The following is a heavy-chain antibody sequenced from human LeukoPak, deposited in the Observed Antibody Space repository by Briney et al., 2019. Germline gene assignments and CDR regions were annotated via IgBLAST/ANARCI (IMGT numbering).Heavy chain of an antibody. Sequence: SETLSLTCAVSGGSISSSNWWSWVRQPPGKGLEWIGYIYYSGSTNYNPSLKSRVTISVDTSKNQFSLKLSSVTAADTAVYYCARVEEGSGWYEGRYFDYWGQGTLVTVSS. J-gene: IGHJ4*02. CDR1: GGSISSSNW. CDR3: ARVEEGSGWYEGRYFDY. CDR2: IYYSGST. D-gene: IGHD6-19*01. V-gene: IGHV4-4*02.